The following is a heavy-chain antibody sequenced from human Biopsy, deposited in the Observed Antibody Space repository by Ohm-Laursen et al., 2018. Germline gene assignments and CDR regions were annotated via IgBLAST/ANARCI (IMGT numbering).Heavy chain of an antibody. CDR1: GGSISSYY. J-gene: IGHJ6*02. Sequence: SETLSLTCTVSGGSISSYYWSWIRQPPGKGLEWIAFIYYSGSTSYNPSLESRVSLSVDTSKNQVSLKLSSVTAADTAVYYCARDLVDHDPSTGDLGEQHYAMDVWGQGTTVTVSS. V-gene: IGHV4-59*01. D-gene: IGHD3-9*01. CDR2: IYYSGST. CDR3: ARDLVDHDPSTGDLGEQHYAMDV.